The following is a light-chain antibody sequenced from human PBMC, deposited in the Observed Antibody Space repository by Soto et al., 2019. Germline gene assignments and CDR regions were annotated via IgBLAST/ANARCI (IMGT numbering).Light chain of an antibody. J-gene: IGKJ1*01. V-gene: IGKV3-20*01. Sequence: VLTQSPGNLSLSPGERATLSCRASQSVTRSYLACYRQKRGQAPRLLIYGASSRATGIPDRFSGSGSGTDFTLTISRLEPEDFAVYYCQQYGSSRWTFGQGTKVDIK. CDR2: GAS. CDR1: QSVTRSY. CDR3: QQYGSSRWT.